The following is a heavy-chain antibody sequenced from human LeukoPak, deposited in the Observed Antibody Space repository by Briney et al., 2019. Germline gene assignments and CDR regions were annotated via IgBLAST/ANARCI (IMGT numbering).Heavy chain of an antibody. J-gene: IGHJ4*02. V-gene: IGHV3-49*01. CDR3: TRGSYGY. D-gene: IGHD6-13*01. Sequence: GWALRLSRTACGWTFGEYAMSGLRQPAGRGREGVGLIRSKSKRGTTEYTASVKGRFNISRDDSKSISYLQMHSLKTEDTVVYYCTRGSYGYWGQGTLVTVSS. CDR1: GWTFGEYA. CDR2: IRSKSKRGTT.